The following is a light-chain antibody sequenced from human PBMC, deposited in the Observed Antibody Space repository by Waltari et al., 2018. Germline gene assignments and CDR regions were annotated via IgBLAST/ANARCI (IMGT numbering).Light chain of an antibody. Sequence: IVMTQSQGTLSLPPWERSTLSCTARQSLSISYLAWYQQKAGQAPRLLIYDASIRAAGISDRFTVSYSGTNLTLTINRLEPEDSEMYYCQHYGASPTFGQGTKVEI. CDR1: QSLSISY. CDR2: DAS. J-gene: IGKJ1*01. V-gene: IGKV3-20*01. CDR3: QHYGASPT.